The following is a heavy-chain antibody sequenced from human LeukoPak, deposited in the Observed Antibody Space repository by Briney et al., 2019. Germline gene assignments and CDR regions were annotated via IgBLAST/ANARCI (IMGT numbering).Heavy chain of an antibody. Sequence: GGSLRLSCAASGLTFSSYSMNWVRQAPGKGLEWVAVISYDGSNKYYADSVKGRFTISRDNSKNTLYLQMNSLRVEDTAVYYCARDPQLLWFGEYFGHFDYWGQGTLVTVSS. CDR1: GLTFSSYS. V-gene: IGHV3-30*03. CDR3: ARDPQLLWFGEYFGHFDY. CDR2: ISYDGSNK. J-gene: IGHJ4*02. D-gene: IGHD3-10*01.